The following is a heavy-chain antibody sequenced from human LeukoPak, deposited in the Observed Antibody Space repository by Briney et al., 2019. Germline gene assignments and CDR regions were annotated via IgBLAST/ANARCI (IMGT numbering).Heavy chain of an antibody. J-gene: IGHJ4*02. Sequence: GGSRRLSCAACGLTFSDYWMHWVRQGQGKGLVWVSRVNRDGSRASYADYVKGRFTISRDNAKNTLSLQMNSLRAEDAAVYYCARVDYGDYGFDYWGQGTLVTVSS. CDR1: GLTFSDYW. D-gene: IGHD4-17*01. V-gene: IGHV3-74*01. CDR3: ARVDYGDYGFDY. CDR2: VNRDGSRA.